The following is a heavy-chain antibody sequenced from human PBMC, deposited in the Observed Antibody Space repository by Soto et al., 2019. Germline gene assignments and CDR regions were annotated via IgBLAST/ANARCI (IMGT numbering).Heavy chain of an antibody. D-gene: IGHD6-13*01. Sequence: QLQLQESGPGLVKPSETLSLTCTVSGGSISSSSYYWGWIRQPPGKGLEWIGSIYYSGSTYYNPSLKSRVTISVDTSKNQFSLKLSSVTAADTAVYYCATLWQQENTNWFDPWGQGTLVTVSS. CDR1: GGSISSSSYY. V-gene: IGHV4-39*01. CDR3: ATLWQQENTNWFDP. J-gene: IGHJ5*02. CDR2: IYYSGST.